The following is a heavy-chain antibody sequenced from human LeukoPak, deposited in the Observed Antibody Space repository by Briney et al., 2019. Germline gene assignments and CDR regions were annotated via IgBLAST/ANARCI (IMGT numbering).Heavy chain of an antibody. V-gene: IGHV4-34*01. D-gene: IGHD5-18*01. Sequence: SETLSLTCAVYGGSFSGYYWSWIRQPPGKGLEWIGEINHSGSTNCNPSLKSRVTISVDTSKNQFSLKLSSVTAADTAVYYCARDTVDTAIYYFDYWGQGTLVTVSS. CDR3: ARDTVDTAIYYFDY. CDR2: INHSGST. J-gene: IGHJ4*02. CDR1: GGSFSGYY.